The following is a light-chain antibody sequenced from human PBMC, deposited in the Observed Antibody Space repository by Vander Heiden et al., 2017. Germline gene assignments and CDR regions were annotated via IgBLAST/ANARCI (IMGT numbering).Light chain of an antibody. CDR2: AAS. CDR1: QRISSY. CDR3: QHSYSTPIT. J-gene: IGKJ5*01. Sequence: DIQMTQSPSSMSASVGDRVTITCRASQRISSYLNWYQQKPWKAPKLLIYAASRFQSGVPSRFSESGSGTDFTLTISRLQPEDFATYYCQHSYSTPITFGQGTQLEIK. V-gene: IGKV1-39*01.